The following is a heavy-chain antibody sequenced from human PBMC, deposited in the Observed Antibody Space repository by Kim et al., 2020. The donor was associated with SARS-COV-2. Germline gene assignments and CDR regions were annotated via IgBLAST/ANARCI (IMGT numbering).Heavy chain of an antibody. J-gene: IGHJ5*02. V-gene: IGHV4-39*01. CDR3: ARHGRPVVLDP. CDR2: TFYSGSP. CDR1: GGSISSSSSY. Sequence: SETLSLTCTVSGGSISSSSSYWVWIRQPPWKGREWIGSTFYSGSPNYSPSLKSRVTLSVDTSRNQFSLRLSSGPAADTAVYHCARHGRPVVLDPWGQGTLVTVSS.